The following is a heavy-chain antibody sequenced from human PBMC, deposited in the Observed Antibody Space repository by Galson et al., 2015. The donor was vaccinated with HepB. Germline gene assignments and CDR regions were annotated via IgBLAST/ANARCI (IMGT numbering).Heavy chain of an antibody. CDR2: VSASTIYT. CDR1: GFTFSDYY. J-gene: IGHJ4*02. V-gene: IGHV3-11*06. D-gene: IGHD4-17*01. CDR3: ARVADADYGDHTHFDS. Sequence: SLRLSCAASGFTFSDYYMSWIRQAPGKGLEWLSYVSASTIYTNYADSVKGRFTVSRDNAKNSLNLQMNSLRADDTAVYYCARVADADYGDHTHFDSWGQGTLVTVSS.